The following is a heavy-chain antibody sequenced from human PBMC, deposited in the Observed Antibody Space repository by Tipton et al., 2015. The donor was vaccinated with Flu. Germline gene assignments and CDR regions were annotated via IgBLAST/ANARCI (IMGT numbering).Heavy chain of an antibody. J-gene: IGHJ3*01. CDR2: IIPILASA. CDR1: GGTFGSYG. D-gene: IGHD1-20*01. Sequence: QVQLVQSGAEVKRPGSSLKVSCKASGGTFGSYGINWVRQAPGQGLEWMGWIIPILASANYAQSFQGRVTITADESTGTVYMELPSLRSEDAAVYYCARALPGITEKGFDVWGQGTLVTVSA. CDR3: ARALPGITEKGFDV. V-gene: IGHV1-69*01.